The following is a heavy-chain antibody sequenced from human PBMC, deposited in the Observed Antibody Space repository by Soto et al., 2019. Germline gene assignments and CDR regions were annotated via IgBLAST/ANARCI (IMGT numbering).Heavy chain of an antibody. D-gene: IGHD2-15*01. Sequence: PGGSLRLSCAASGFTFSSYWMHWVRQAPGKGLVWVSRINSDGSSTSYADSVKGRFTISRDNAKNTLYLQMNSLRAEDTAVYYCEREIVREFRGRWWSEGDKDGFDIWGQGTLVTVSS. CDR2: INSDGSST. CDR3: EREIVREFRGRWWSEGDKDGFDI. V-gene: IGHV3-74*01. J-gene: IGHJ3*02. CDR1: GFTFSSYW.